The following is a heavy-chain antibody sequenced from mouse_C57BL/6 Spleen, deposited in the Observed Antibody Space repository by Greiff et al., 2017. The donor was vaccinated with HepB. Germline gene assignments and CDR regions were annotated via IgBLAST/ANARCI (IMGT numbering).Heavy chain of an antibody. J-gene: IGHJ2*01. CDR3: ARGYDGYYYFDY. D-gene: IGHD2-3*01. Sequence: VQLQQPGAELVMPGASVKLSCKASGYTFTSYWMHWVKQRPGQGLEWIGEIDPSDSYTNYNQKFKGKSTLTVDKSSSTAYMQLSSLTSEDSAVYYCARGYDGYYYFDYWGQGTTLTVSS. CDR1: GYTFTSYW. CDR2: IDPSDSYT. V-gene: IGHV1-69*01.